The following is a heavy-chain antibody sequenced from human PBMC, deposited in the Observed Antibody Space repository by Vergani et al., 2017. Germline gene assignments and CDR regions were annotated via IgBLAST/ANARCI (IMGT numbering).Heavy chain of an antibody. CDR3: AREVTSYYDSSALWDY. Sequence: QVQLVPSGAEVKKPGASVKVSCKASGYTFTSYGISWVRQAPGQGLEWMGWIRAYNGNTNYAQKLQGRVTMTTDTSTSTAYMELRSLRSDDTAVYYCAREVTSYYDSSALWDYWGQGTLVTVSS. CDR2: IRAYNGNT. D-gene: IGHD3-22*01. CDR1: GYTFTSYG. J-gene: IGHJ4*02. V-gene: IGHV1-18*04.